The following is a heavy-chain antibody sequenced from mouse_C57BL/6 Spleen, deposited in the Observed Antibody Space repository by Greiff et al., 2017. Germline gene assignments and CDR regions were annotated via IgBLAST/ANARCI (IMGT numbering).Heavy chain of an antibody. J-gene: IGHJ4*01. CDR2: INPSNGGT. D-gene: IGHD1-1*01. V-gene: IGHV1-53*01. CDR1: GYTFTSYW. CDR3: ARCNGSSYRYYAMDY. Sequence: QVQLQQPGTELVKPGASVKLSCKASGYTFTSYWMHWVKQRPGQGLEWIGNINPSNGGTNYNEKFKSKATLTVDKSSSTAYMQLSSLTSEDSAVYYCARCNGSSYRYYAMDYWGQGTSVTVSS.